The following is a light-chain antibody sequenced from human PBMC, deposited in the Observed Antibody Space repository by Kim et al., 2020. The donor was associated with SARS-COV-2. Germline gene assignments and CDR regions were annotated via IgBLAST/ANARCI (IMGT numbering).Light chain of an antibody. CDR1: QSISSW. CDR2: KAS. J-gene: IGKJ1*01. V-gene: IGKV1-5*03. Sequence: DIKMTQSPSTLSASVGDRVTITCRASQSISSWLAWYQQKPGKAPKVLIYKASGLESGVPSRFSGSGSGTEFTLTISSLQPDDFATYYCQQYNSYPWTFGQGTKVDIK. CDR3: QQYNSYPWT.